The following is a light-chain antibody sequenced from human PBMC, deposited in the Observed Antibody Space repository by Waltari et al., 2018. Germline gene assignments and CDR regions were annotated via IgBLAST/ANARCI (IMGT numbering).Light chain of an antibody. CDR1: QSVRSY. Sequence: VVFTQSQATLSLFPGERATLSCRASQSVRSYLSWYQQKPGQAPSLLIYDSSNRATGIPVRFSGSGSGTDFTLTISSLEPEDSAVYYCQHRSVWPLTFGGGTKVEIK. J-gene: IGKJ4*01. CDR3: QHRSVWPLT. V-gene: IGKV3-11*01. CDR2: DSS.